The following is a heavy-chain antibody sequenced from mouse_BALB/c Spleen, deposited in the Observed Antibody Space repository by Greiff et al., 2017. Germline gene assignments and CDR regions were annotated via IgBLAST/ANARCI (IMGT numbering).Heavy chain of an antibody. J-gene: IGHJ4*01. CDR1: GYTFTDYY. CDR2: IYPGSGNT. V-gene: IGHV1-77*01. CDR3: ARTHYGSSYDYAMDY. Sequence: QVHVKQSGAELARPGASVKLSCKASGYTFTDYYIDWVKQRTGQGLEWIGEIYPGSGNTYYNEKFKGKATLTADKSSSTAYMQLSSLTSEDSAVYFCARTHYGSSYDYAMDYWGQGSSVTVSS. D-gene: IGHD1-1*01.